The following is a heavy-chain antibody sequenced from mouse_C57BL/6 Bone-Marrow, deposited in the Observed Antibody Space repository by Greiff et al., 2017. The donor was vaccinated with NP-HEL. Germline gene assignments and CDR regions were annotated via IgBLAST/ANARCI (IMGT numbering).Heavy chain of an antibody. D-gene: IGHD2-4*01. CDR3: VREDDYPLWFAY. Sequence: EVQVVESGGGLVQPKGSLKLSCAASGFTFNTYAMHWVRQAPGKGLEWVARIRSKSSNYATYYADSVKDRFTISRDDSQSMLYLQMNNLKTEDTAMYYCVREDDYPLWFAYWGQGTLVTVSA. V-gene: IGHV10-3*01. CDR1: GFTFNTYA. CDR2: IRSKSSNYAT. J-gene: IGHJ3*01.